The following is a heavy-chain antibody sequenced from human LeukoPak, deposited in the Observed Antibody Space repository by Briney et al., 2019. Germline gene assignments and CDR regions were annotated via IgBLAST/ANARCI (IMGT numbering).Heavy chain of an antibody. J-gene: IGHJ4*02. V-gene: IGHV5-10-1*01. Sequence: GESLKISCKGSAYSFTSYWISWVRQMPGKGLEWMGRIDPSDSYTNYSPSFQGCVTISADKSISTAYLQWASLKASDTAMYYCASLEMATDYWGQRTLVTVSS. CDR3: ASLEMATDY. CDR2: IDPSDSYT. CDR1: AYSFTSYW. D-gene: IGHD5-24*01.